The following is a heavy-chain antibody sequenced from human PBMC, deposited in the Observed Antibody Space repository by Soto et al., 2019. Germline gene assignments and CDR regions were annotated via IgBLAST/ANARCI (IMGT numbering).Heavy chain of an antibody. V-gene: IGHV1-69*02. CDR2: IIPILGIA. CDR3: AGYSGYDLAGFDY. CDR1: GGTFSSYT. Sequence: QVQLVQSGAEVKKPGSSVKVSCKASGGTFSSYTISWVRQAPGQGLEWMGRIIPILGIANYAQKFQGRVTITADKSTSTAYMELSSLRSEDTAVYYYAGYSGYDLAGFDYWGQGTLVTVSS. J-gene: IGHJ4*02. D-gene: IGHD5-12*01.